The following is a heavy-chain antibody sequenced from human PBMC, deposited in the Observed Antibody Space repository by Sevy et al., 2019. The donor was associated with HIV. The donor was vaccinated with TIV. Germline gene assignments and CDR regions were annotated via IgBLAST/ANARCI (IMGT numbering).Heavy chain of an antibody. V-gene: IGHV1-2*06. Sequence: ASVKVSCKASGYTFTGYYMHWVRQAPGQGLEWMGRINHNSGGTNYAQKFQGRVTMTRDTSISTAYMELSRLRSDDTAVYYCARGPNPQSVLRYFDWPDYWGQGTLVTVSS. CDR2: INHNSGGT. J-gene: IGHJ4*02. CDR1: GYTFTGYY. CDR3: ARGPNPQSVLRYFDWPDY. D-gene: IGHD3-9*01.